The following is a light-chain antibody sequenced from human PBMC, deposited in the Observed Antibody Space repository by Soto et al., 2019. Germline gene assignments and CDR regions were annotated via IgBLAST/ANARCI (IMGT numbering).Light chain of an antibody. CDR2: AAS. CDR3: QQYGSAPWT. V-gene: IGKV3-20*01. CDR1: ESVSSNY. J-gene: IGKJ1*01. Sequence: EIVLTQSPGTLSSSAGERATLSCRASESVSSNYLAWYQQRPGQAPRLLISAASNRARGIPDRFGGSGSGTDFTLTVSRLEPEDFAVYYCQQYGSAPWTFGQGTKV.